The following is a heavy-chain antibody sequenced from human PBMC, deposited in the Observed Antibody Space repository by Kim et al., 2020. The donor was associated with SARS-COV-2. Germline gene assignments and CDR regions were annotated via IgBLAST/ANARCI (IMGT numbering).Heavy chain of an antibody. Sequence: GGSLRLSCAASGFTFSSYAMSWVRQAPGKGLEWVSAISGSGGSTYYADSVKGRFTISRDNSKNTLYLQMSSLRAEDTAVYYCAKGIVSSDSGGKSRGDFDYWGQGTLVTVSS. CDR1: GFTFSSYA. V-gene: IGHV3-23*01. D-gene: IGHD2-21*01. CDR3: AKGIVSSDSGGKSRGDFDY. CDR2: ISGSGGST. J-gene: IGHJ4*02.